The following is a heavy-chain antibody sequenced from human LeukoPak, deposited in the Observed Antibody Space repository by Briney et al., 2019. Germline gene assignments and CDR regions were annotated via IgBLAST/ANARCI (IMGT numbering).Heavy chain of an antibody. CDR3: ARSSAYYNEADI. J-gene: IGHJ3*02. CDR1: GYSFTSYY. D-gene: IGHD1-26*01. Sequence: GASVKVSCKTSGYSFTSYYIHWVRQAPGQGLEWMGIINPSGGSTTYAQKFQGRLTMASDTSTSTVYMKLSSLRSEDTAMYYCARSSAYYNEADIWGQGTMVTVSS. CDR2: INPSGGST. V-gene: IGHV1-46*01.